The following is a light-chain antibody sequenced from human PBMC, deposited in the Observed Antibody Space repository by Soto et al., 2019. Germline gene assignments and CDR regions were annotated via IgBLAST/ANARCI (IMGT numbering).Light chain of an antibody. CDR2: DAS. CDR3: QQYNSYWT. Sequence: EIVLTQSPGTLSLSPWERVTLSCRASQSISSSHLAWYQQRPGQAPRLLIYDASNRATGISDRFTGSGSGTEFTLTISSLQPDDFATYYCQQYNSYWTFGQGTKVDIK. V-gene: IGKV3-20*01. CDR1: QSISSSH. J-gene: IGKJ1*01.